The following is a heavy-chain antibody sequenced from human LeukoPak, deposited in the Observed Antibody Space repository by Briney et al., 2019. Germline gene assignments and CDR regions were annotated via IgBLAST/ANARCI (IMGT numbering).Heavy chain of an antibody. Sequence: KTSETLSLTCTVSGGSIRSYYWSWIRQPPGKGLECIGSISHTGSTYYNPSLKSRVTISVDSSKNQFSLKLSSVTAADTAVYYCAREGYFYGMDVWGQGTTVTVSS. CDR3: AREGYFYGMDV. V-gene: IGHV4-30-2*01. CDR2: ISHTGST. D-gene: IGHD2/OR15-2a*01. CDR1: GGSIRSYY. J-gene: IGHJ6*02.